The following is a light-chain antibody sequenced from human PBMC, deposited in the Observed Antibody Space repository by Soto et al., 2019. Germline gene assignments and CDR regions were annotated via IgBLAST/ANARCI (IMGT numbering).Light chain of an antibody. J-gene: IGKJ5*01. V-gene: IGKV3-15*01. Sequence: IQMTQSPSSVSASFGDRVTITCRASQGISSWLAWYQQKPGQAPRLLIYGASTRATGIPARFSGSGSGTEFTLTINRLEPEDSAVYYCQQYGSLITFGQGTRLEVK. CDR3: QQYGSLIT. CDR1: QGISSW. CDR2: GAS.